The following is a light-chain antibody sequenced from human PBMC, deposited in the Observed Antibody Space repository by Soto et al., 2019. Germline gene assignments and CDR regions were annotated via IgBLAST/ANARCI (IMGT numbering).Light chain of an antibody. Sequence: QTVVTQEPSFSVSPGRTVTLTCGLSSGSVSSSNYPSWYQQTPGQAPRTLIYSTNTRSSGVPGRFSGSILGDKAALTITGAQEDDESDYYCVLYMGSGISLFGGGTKLTVL. J-gene: IGLJ2*01. CDR1: SGSVSSSNY. CDR3: VLYMGSGISL. V-gene: IGLV8-61*01. CDR2: STN.